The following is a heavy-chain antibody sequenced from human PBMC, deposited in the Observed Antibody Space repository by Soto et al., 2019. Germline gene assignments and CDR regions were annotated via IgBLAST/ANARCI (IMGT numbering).Heavy chain of an antibody. J-gene: IGHJ4*02. CDR1: GYRFNSYL. CDR3: ARNRGTYSLDY. D-gene: IGHD2-15*01. Sequence: QVHLVQSGAEVKKPGASVNISCKASGYRFNSYLMFWVRQAPGQRPEWMGWINVDYGNTKYSQNLQGRVTISSDASATTVYMALSRLTPEDTAVYYCARNRGTYSLDYWGQGTLVTVSS. V-gene: IGHV1-3*01. CDR2: INVDYGNT.